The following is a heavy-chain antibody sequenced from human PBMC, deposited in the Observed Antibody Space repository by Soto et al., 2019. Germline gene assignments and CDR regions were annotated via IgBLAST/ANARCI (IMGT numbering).Heavy chain of an antibody. J-gene: IGHJ4*02. D-gene: IGHD3-9*01. Sequence: PSETLCLTCTVSGGSISSGDYYWSWLRQPPGKGLEWIGYIYYSGSTYYNPSLKSRVTISVDTSKNQFSLKLSSVTAADTAVYYCARDRLRYCYWFPQYYFDYWGQGTLVTVSS. CDR1: GGSISSGDYY. CDR2: IYYSGST. CDR3: ARDRLRYCYWFPQYYFDY. V-gene: IGHV4-30-4*01.